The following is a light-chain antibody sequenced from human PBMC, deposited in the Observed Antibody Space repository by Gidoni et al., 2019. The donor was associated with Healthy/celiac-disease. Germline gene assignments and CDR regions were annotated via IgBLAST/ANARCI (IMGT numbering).Light chain of an antibody. J-gene: IGKJ4*01. CDR1: QSVSSN. Sequence: EIVMTQSPATLSVSPGERATLSCRASQSVSSNLAWYQQKPGQAPRRLIYGASTRATGIPARFSGSGSGTEFTLTISSLQSEDFAVYYCQQYNNWPLTFXGXTKVEIK. V-gene: IGKV3-15*01. CDR2: GAS. CDR3: QQYNNWPLT.